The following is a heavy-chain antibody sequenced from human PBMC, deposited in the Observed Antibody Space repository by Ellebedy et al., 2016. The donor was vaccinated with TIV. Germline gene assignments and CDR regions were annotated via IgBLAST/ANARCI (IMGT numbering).Heavy chain of an antibody. CDR1: GGSIRNYY. CDR2: IYYYGST. V-gene: IGHV4-59*08. CDR3: ARHGVHTAADPNDPFDI. D-gene: IGHD2-21*01. J-gene: IGHJ3*02. Sequence: SETLSLXCTVSGGSIRNYYWSWIRQPLGKGLEWIGYIYYYGSTNYKTSLESRISISLDTSKNHLSLSLRSVTAADTAVYYCARHGVHTAADPNDPFDIWGQGTMVTGYS.